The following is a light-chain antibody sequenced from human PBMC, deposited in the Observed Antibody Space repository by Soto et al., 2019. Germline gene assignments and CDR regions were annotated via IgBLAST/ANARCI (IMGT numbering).Light chain of an antibody. Sequence: DVLMTQSPLSLPVTLVRPASISCRSNQSLVHSDGIAYFSWFQQRPGRSPRRLIYKVSNRDSGVPARFSGSGSGTDFALKISRVEAEDVGVYYCMQGTHWPITFGQGTRLEIK. V-gene: IGKV2-30*02. CDR1: QSLVHSDGIAY. CDR3: MQGTHWPIT. CDR2: KVS. J-gene: IGKJ5*01.